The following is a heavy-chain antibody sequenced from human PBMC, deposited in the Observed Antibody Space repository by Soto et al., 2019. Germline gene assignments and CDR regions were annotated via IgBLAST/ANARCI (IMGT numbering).Heavy chain of an antibody. D-gene: IGHD6-6*01. CDR2: ISWNSGSI. CDR1: GFTFDDYA. CDR3: AKDQAARPFYYYYGLDV. Sequence: EVQLVESGGGLVQPGRSLRLSCAASGFTFDDYAIHWVRQAPGKGLEWVSGISWNSGSIGYAASVKGRFIISRDNAKKSLHLQMNSLRVEDTALYYCAKDQAARPFYYYYGLDVWGQGTTVTVSS. V-gene: IGHV3-9*01. J-gene: IGHJ6*02.